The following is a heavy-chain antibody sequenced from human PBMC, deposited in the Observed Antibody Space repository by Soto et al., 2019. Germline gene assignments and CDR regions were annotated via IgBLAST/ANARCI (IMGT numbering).Heavy chain of an antibody. Sequence: QVQLQQWGAGLLKPSETLSLTCAVYGGSFSGYYWSWIRQPPGKGPEWIGEINHSGSTNYNPSLKSRVTMSVDTSKNQFSLKLSSVTAADTAVYYCARVGPAGYGSGSYYYYYYYYMDVWGKGTTVTVSS. J-gene: IGHJ6*03. D-gene: IGHD3-10*01. CDR3: ARVGPAGYGSGSYYYYYYYYMDV. V-gene: IGHV4-34*01. CDR2: INHSGST. CDR1: GGSFSGYY.